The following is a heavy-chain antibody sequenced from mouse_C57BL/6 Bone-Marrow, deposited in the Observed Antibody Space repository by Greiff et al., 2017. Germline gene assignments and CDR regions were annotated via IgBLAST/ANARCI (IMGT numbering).Heavy chain of an antibody. CDR2: INPSTGGT. D-gene: IGHD1-1*02. CDR1: GYSFTGYY. J-gene: IGHJ2*01. V-gene: IGHV1-42*01. CDR3: AKTMAFDY. Sequence: VQLQQSGPELVKPWASVKISCKASGYSFTGYYMNWVKQSPEKSLEWIGEINPSTGGTTYNQKFKAKATLTVDKSSSTAYMQLTSLTSEDSAVYSCAKTMAFDYWGQGTTLTVSS.